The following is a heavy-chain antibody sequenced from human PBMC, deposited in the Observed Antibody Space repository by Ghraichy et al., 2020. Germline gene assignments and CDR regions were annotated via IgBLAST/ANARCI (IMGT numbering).Heavy chain of an antibody. Sequence: GGSLRLSCAASGFTFSNACMSWVRQAPVKGLEWVGRIKSKTDGGTTDYAAPVKGRFTISRDDSKNTLYLQMNSLKTEDTAVYYCTTDVAGLEWLSPYFDSWGHGPLVTVSS. D-gene: IGHD3-3*02. CDR1: GFTFSNAC. V-gene: IGHV3-15*01. CDR3: TTDVAGLEWLSPYFDS. J-gene: IGHJ4*01. CDR2: IKSKTDGGTT.